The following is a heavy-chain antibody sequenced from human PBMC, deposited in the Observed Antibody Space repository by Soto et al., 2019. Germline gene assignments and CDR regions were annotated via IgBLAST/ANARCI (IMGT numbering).Heavy chain of an antibody. CDR1: GFTFSSYG. D-gene: IGHD5-18*01. CDR3: ARGRSYSYASYYYGMDV. V-gene: IGHV3-33*01. Sequence: LRLSCAASGFTFSSYGMHWVRQAPGKGLEWVAVIWYDGSNKYYADSVKGRFTISRDNSKNTLYLQMNSLRAEDTAVYYCARGRSYSYASYYYGMDVWGQGTTVTVSS. CDR2: IWYDGSNK. J-gene: IGHJ6*02.